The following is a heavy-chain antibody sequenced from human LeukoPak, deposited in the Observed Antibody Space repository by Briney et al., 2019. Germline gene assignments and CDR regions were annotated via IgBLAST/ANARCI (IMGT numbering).Heavy chain of an antibody. V-gene: IGHV3-9*01. CDR3: AKDQYSSGWHHFDY. D-gene: IGHD6-19*01. J-gene: IGHJ4*02. CDR1: GFTFDDYA. Sequence: GGSLRLSCAASGFTFDDYAMHWVRQAPGKGLEWVSGISWNSGSIGYADSVKGRFTISRDNAKNFLYLHMNSLRAEDTGLYYCAKDQYSSGWHHFDYWGQGILVTDSS. CDR2: ISWNSGSI.